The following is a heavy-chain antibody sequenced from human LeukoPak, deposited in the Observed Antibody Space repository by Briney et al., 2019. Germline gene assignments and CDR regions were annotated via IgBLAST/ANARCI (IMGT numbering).Heavy chain of an antibody. CDR1: GFTFSSYA. D-gene: IGHD3-10*01. CDR2: ITPSGVTM. CDR3: ARHEPYNSGSHYDY. J-gene: IGHJ4*02. V-gene: IGHV3-48*04. Sequence: PGGSLRLSCAASGFTFSSYAMSWVRQAPGKGLEWLSYITPSGVTMSNSDSVRGRFTISRDSAKNSVSLQMNSLTAEDTAIYYCARHEPYNSGSHYDYWGQGTLVTVSS.